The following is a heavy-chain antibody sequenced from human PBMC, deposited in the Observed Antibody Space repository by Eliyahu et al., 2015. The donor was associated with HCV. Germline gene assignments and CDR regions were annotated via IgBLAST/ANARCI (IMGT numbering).Heavy chain of an antibody. V-gene: IGHV4-4*02. CDR2: IYHSGST. CDR1: GGSISSXNW. Sequence: QVQLXESGPGLVKPSGTLSLTCAVSGGSISSXNWWSWVRQPPGKGLEWIGEIYHSGSTNXNPSLKSRVTISVDKSKNQFSLKLSSVTAADTAVYYCARDANRIAEEPYYFDYWGQGTLVTVSS. D-gene: IGHD6-13*01. CDR3: ARDANRIAEEPYYFDY. J-gene: IGHJ4*02.